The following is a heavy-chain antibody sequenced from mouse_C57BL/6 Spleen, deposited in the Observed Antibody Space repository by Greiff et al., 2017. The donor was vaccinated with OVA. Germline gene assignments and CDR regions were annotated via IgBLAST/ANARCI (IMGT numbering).Heavy chain of an antibody. CDR1: GFTFSSYT. J-gene: IGHJ2*01. CDR3: ARHYGYDY. V-gene: IGHV5-9*01. Sequence: EVQLVESGGGLVKPGGSLKLSCAASGFTFSSYTMSWVRQTPEKRLEWVATISGGGGNTYYPDSVKGRFTISRDNAKNTLYLQMSSLRSEDTALYYCARHYGYDYWGQGTTLTVSS. CDR2: ISGGGGNT. D-gene: IGHD2-2*01.